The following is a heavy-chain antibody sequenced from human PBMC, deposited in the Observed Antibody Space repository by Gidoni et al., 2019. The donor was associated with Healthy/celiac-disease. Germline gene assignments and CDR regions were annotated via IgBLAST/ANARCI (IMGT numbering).Heavy chain of an antibody. CDR2: IWYDGSNK. CDR1: GFTFSSYG. Sequence: QVQLVASGGGVVQPGRSLGLSCAASGFTFSSYGMHWVRQAPGKGLEWVAVIWYDGSNKYYADSVKGRFTISRDNSKNTLYLQMNSLRAEDTAVYYCAREVPRIPGMDVWGQGTTVTVSS. CDR3: AREVPRIPGMDV. V-gene: IGHV3-33*01. J-gene: IGHJ6*02. D-gene: IGHD2-21*01.